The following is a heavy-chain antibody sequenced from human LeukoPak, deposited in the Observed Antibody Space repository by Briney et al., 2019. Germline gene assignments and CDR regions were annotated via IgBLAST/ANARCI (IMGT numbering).Heavy chain of an antibody. CDR3: ATTSGYFYY. Sequence: GASVKVSCKASGYPFTSYNVNWVRQATGQGLEWMGWMNTNSGNTGYSQNFQGRVTMTRDTSISTAYMELSSLMSEDTAVYYCATTSGYFYYWGQGTLVTVSS. D-gene: IGHD1-26*01. CDR1: GYPFTSYN. CDR2: MNTNSGNT. J-gene: IGHJ4*02. V-gene: IGHV1-8*01.